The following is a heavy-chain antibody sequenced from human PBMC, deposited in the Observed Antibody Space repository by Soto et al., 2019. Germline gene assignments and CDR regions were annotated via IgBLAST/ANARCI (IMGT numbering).Heavy chain of an antibody. D-gene: IGHD3-9*01. Sequence: SSVKVSCKASGYTFTRYYMHWVRQAPGQGLEWMGIINPSGGSTSYAQKFQGRVTMTRDTSTSTVYMELSSLRSEDTAVYYCAKEYVLRYFDWLSGGNGMDVWGQGTTVTVSS. J-gene: IGHJ6*02. V-gene: IGHV1-46*01. CDR1: GYTFTRYY. CDR2: INPSGGST. CDR3: AKEYVLRYFDWLSGGNGMDV.